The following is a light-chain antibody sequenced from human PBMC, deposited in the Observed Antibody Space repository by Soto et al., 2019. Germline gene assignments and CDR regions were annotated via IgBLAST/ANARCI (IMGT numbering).Light chain of an antibody. V-gene: IGKV3-11*01. Sequence: ETVLTQSPATLSLCHGERATLSCRASESVSNSLAWYQHKPGQAPRLLIYEASNRATGIPARFSGSGSGTDFTLTICCLEPEDFAVYYCQQRSDWPITFGQGPRLEIK. J-gene: IGKJ5*01. CDR2: EAS. CDR3: QQRSDWPIT. CDR1: ESVSNS.